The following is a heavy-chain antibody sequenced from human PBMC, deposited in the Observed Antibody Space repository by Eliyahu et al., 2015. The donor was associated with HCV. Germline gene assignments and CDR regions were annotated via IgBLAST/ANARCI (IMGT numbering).Heavy chain of an antibody. J-gene: IGHJ4*02. CDR1: GFTVNSYT. V-gene: IGHV3-21*04. CDR2: IGIIPSYI. CDR3: ARRYFDTSGYPFDS. Sequence: EVQLVESGGGLVKPGGSLXXSCAASGFTVNSYTXNWVRQAPGKGLEWVASIGIIPSYIXYADSVKGRFTISRDNAKNSLYLQMSSLRAEDTATYYCARRYFDTSGYPFDSWGQGTLVTVSS. D-gene: IGHD3-9*01.